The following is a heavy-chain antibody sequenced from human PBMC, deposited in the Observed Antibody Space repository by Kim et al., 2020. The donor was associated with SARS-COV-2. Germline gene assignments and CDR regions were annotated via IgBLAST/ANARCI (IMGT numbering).Heavy chain of an antibody. Sequence: YYAAAVTGRFTISRDNSKNTLYLQMNSLRAEYSAVYYCAKYKSATSRFDYWGQGTLVTVSS. V-gene: IGHV3-23*01. CDR3: AKYKSATSRFDY. D-gene: IGHD2-15*01. J-gene: IGHJ4*02.